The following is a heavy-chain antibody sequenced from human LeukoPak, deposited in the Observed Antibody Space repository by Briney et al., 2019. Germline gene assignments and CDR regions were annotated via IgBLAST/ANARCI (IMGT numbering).Heavy chain of an antibody. Sequence: GGSLRLPCTASGFTFGDYAMSWFRQAPGKGLEWVGFIRSKAYGGTTEYAASVKGRFTISRDDSKSIAYLQMNSLKTEDTAVYYCTGHEMATLDYWGQGTLVTVSS. CDR1: GFTFGDYA. D-gene: IGHD5-24*01. CDR3: TGHEMATLDY. V-gene: IGHV3-49*03. CDR2: IRSKAYGGTT. J-gene: IGHJ4*02.